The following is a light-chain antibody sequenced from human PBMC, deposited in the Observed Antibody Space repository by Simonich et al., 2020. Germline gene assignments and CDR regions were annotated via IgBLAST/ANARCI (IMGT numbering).Light chain of an antibody. CDR1: SLRSYY. CDR2: GKN. J-gene: IGLJ1*01. V-gene: IGLV3-19*01. Sequence: SSELTQDPAVSVALGQTVRITCQGDSLRSYYASWYQQKPGQAPVLVIYGKNNRPSGIPDRFSGSSSGNTASLTITGAQVEDEADYYCYSAADNNYVFGTGTKVTVL. CDR3: YSAADNNYV.